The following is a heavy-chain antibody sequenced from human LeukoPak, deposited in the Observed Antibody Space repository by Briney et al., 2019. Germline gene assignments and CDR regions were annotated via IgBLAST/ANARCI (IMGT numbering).Heavy chain of an antibody. D-gene: IGHD3-10*01. CDR1: GFTFSTYS. J-gene: IGHJ4*02. Sequence: PGGSLRLSCAASGFTFSTYSMNWVRQAPGKGLEWVSSISSSSSYMYYADSVKGRFTSSRDNARNSLYLQMNSLRAEDTAVYYCARFGRDFDNWGQGTLVTVSS. CDR2: ISSSSSYM. V-gene: IGHV3-21*01. CDR3: ARFGRDFDN.